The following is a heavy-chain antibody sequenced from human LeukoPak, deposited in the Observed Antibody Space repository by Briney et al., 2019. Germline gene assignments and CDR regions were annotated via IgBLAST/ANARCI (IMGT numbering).Heavy chain of an antibody. J-gene: IGHJ4*02. CDR2: IYTSGST. Sequence: SETLSLTCTVSGGSISGYYWSWIRQPPGKGLEWIGYIYTSGSTNYNPSLKSRVTISVDTSKNQFSLKLSSVTAADTAVYYCASAVVGATTYYFDYWGQGTLVTVSS. V-gene: IGHV4-4*09. D-gene: IGHD1-26*01. CDR1: GGSISGYY. CDR3: ASAVVGATTYYFDY.